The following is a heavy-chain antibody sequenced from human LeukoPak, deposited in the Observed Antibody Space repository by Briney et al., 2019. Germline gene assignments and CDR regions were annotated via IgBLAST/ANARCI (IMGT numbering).Heavy chain of an antibody. CDR1: GGSFRGYY. J-gene: IGHJ6*03. CDR2: INHSGST. V-gene: IGHV4-34*01. Sequence: SETLSLTCAVYGGSFRGYYWSWIRQPPGKGLEWIGEINHSGSTNYNPSLKSRVTISVDTSKNQFSLKLSSVTAADTAVYYCARTQQLVLYYYYYYYMDVWGKGTTVTVSS. D-gene: IGHD6-13*01. CDR3: ARTQQLVLYYYYYYYMDV.